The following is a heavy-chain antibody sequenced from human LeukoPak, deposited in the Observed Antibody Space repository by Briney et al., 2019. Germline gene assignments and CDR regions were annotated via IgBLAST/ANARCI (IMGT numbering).Heavy chain of an antibody. CDR3: ARRAAAYYYYGMDV. Sequence: SETLSLTCTVSGGSISSYYWSWIRQPPGEGLEWIGYIYYSGSTNYNPSLKSRVTISVDTSKNQFSLKLSSVTAADTAVYYCARRAAAYYYYGMDVWGQGTTVTVSS. D-gene: IGHD6-13*01. J-gene: IGHJ6*02. CDR1: GGSISSYY. V-gene: IGHV4-59*01. CDR2: IYYSGST.